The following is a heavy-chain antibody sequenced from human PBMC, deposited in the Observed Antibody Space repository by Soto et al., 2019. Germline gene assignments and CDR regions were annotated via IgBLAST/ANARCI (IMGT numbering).Heavy chain of an antibody. Sequence: GGSLRLSCTASGFTFGDYAMSWFRQAPGKGLEWVGFIRSKANGGKTEYAASVKGRFTISRDDSKSIAYLQMNSLKTEDTAVYYCTRDARIAAAGAIDAFDIWGQGTMVTVSS. J-gene: IGHJ3*02. V-gene: IGHV3-49*03. CDR2: IRSKANGGKT. CDR1: GFTFGDYA. D-gene: IGHD6-13*01. CDR3: TRDARIAAAGAIDAFDI.